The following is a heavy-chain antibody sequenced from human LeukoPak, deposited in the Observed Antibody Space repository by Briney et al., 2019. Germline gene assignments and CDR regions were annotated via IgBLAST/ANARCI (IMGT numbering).Heavy chain of an antibody. CDR1: GYTFTSYY. D-gene: IGHD3-16*01. CDR2: INPSGGST. V-gene: IGHV1-46*01. CDR3: ASASYVGWFDP. J-gene: IGHJ5*02. Sequence: ASVKVSCKASGYTFTSYYIHWVRQAPGQGLEWMGIINPSGGSTSYAQKFQGRVTMTTDTSTSTAYMELRSLRSDDTAVYYCASASYVGWFDPWGQGTLVTVSS.